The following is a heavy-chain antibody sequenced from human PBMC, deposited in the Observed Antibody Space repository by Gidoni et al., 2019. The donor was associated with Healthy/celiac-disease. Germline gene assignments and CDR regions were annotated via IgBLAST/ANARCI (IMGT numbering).Heavy chain of an antibody. J-gene: IGHJ5*02. CDR1: GFTFSSYA. Sequence: EVQLLESGGGLVQPGGSLRLCCAACGFTFSSYAMRWVRQAPGKGLEWVSAISGSGGSTYYADSVKGRFTISRDNSKNTLYLQMNSLRAEDTAVYYCAKDPGYGYLSTLTSTNWFDPWGQGTLVTVSS. V-gene: IGHV3-23*01. CDR3: AKDPGYGYLSTLTSTNWFDP. CDR2: ISGSGGST. D-gene: IGHD3-22*01.